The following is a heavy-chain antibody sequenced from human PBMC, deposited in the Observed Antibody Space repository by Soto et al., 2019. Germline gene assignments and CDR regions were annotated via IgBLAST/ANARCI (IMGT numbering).Heavy chain of an antibody. J-gene: IGHJ4*02. CDR2: VSANKGNT. D-gene: IGHD1-26*01. V-gene: IGHV1-18*04. CDR3: ATRRGAYAVLAY. CDR1: SNTLSSYG. Sequence: ASVNVSCKXSSNTLSSYGISWVRQAPGQGLEWMGWVSANKGNTNYARKFQGRVTMTADTSTSTAYLELRSLISDDTAVYYCATRRGAYAVLAYWGQGTLVTVSS.